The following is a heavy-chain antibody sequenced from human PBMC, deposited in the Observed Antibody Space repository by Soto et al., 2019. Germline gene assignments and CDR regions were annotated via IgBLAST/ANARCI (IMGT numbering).Heavy chain of an antibody. D-gene: IGHD2-8*02. CDR1: GGSISSYS. J-gene: IGHJ4*02. V-gene: IGHV4-59*04. Sequence: PSETLSLTCTVSGGSISSYSWSWIRQPPGKGLEWIGYIYHSGSTYYNPSLNSRVTISMDTPKNQFSLTLNSVTAADTAVYFCVGIASLGTVLYWGPGTLVTVSS. CDR3: VGIASLGTVLY. CDR2: IYHSGST.